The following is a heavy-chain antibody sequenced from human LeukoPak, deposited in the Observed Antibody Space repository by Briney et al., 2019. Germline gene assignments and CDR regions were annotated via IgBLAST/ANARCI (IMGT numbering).Heavy chain of an antibody. J-gene: IGHJ6*03. CDR3: AREVLGDSTAGYYMDV. V-gene: IGHV1-18*01. CDR1: GYTFNTND. D-gene: IGHD1-26*01. CDR2: ISAYNGNT. Sequence: GASVKVSCKASGYTFNTNDINWVRQAPGQGLEWMGWISAYNGNTNYAQKLQGRVTMTTDTSTSTAYMELRSLRSDDTAVYYCAREVLGDSTAGYYMDVWGKGTTVTVSS.